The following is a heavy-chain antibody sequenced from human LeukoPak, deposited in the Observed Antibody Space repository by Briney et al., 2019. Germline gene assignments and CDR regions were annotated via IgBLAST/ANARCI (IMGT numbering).Heavy chain of an antibody. D-gene: IGHD1-1*01. CDR1: GLTFSSYC. Sequence: GRSLRLSCAASGLTFSSYCMHWVRQAPGRGLEGVAVISYDGSNKYYADSVEHRCTISRDNSKNTLYQQMNSLRAEDTAVYYCANLEDHNSGYFDYWGQGTLVTVSS. CDR2: ISYDGSNK. V-gene: IGHV3-30*18. J-gene: IGHJ4*02. CDR3: ANLEDHNSGYFDY.